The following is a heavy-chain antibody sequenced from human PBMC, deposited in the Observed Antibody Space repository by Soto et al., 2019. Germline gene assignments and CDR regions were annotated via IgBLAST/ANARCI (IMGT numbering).Heavy chain of an antibody. D-gene: IGHD3-10*01. V-gene: IGHV3-74*01. CDR3: ARGWFGPDV. CDR1: EFTFSGRS. J-gene: IGHJ6*03. CDR2: IDTVGTNS. Sequence: EVQLVESGGGLVQPGGSLRLSCAASEFTFSGRSVHWVRQAPGKGLVWVPGIDTVGTNSTYADSVKGRFTSSRDNAKKTGYLQMDSLRVEYTAVYYCARGWFGPDVWGKGTTVTVSS.